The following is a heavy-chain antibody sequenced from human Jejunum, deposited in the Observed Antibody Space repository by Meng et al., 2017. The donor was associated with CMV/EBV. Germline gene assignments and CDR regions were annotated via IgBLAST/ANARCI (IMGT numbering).Heavy chain of an antibody. J-gene: IGHJ4*02. Sequence: SGAASGFALRTDGVHWVRQAPGKGLEWVAFIQNDGSNHYGDSVKGRFTISRDISRTTVYLQMNNLRVEDTAVYYCAKDQPVLDCWGRGTRVTVSS. V-gene: IGHV3-30*02. CDR3: AKDQPVLDC. CDR2: IQNDGSNH. CDR1: GFALRTDG. D-gene: IGHD1-14*01.